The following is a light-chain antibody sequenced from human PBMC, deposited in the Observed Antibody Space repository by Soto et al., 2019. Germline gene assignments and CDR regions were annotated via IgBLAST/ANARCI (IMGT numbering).Light chain of an antibody. V-gene: IGKV1-5*01. Sequence: DFQMSQSPSTLPASIGDRVTIXXRASQSISNWLSWYQQKPGTAPQVLIYHATNLQIGVPSRFSGSGSGTEFTLTISSLQPDDFATYFYQQYQTYSTFGQGTRLEIK. CDR1: QSISNW. CDR2: HAT. CDR3: QQYQTYST. J-gene: IGKJ5*01.